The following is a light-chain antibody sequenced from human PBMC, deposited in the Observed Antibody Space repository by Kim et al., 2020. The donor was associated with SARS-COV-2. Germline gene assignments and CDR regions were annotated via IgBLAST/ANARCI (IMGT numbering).Light chain of an antibody. J-gene: IGLJ3*02. Sequence: GSPERAVNISCTGTRRDVCGVSWYQQHPGKAPNLRIYAVTKRPSGVPDRFSGSRSGNTASLTVSGLQAEDEADYYCSSYAGSNNRVFGGGTQLTVL. CDR2: AVT. V-gene: IGLV2-8*01. CDR3: SSYAGSNNRV. CDR1: RRDVCG.